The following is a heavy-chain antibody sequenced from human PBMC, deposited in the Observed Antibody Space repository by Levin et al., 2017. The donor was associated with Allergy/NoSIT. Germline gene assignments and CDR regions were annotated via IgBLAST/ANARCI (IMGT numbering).Heavy chain of an antibody. D-gene: IGHD4-17*01. V-gene: IGHV3-73*01. CDR1: GFTFSGSA. CDR2: IRSKANSYAT. CDR3: TRHLSRYGDYGDY. J-gene: IGHJ4*02. Sequence: GGSLRLSCAASGFTFSGSAMHWVRQASGKGLEWVGRIRSKANSYATAYAASVKGRFTISRDDSKNTAYLQMNSLKTEDTAVYYCTRHLSRYGDYGDYWGQGTLVTVSS.